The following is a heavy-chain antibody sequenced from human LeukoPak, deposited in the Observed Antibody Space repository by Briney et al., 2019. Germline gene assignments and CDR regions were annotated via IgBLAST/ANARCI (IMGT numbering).Heavy chain of an antibody. J-gene: IGHJ3*02. CDR1: GYTFTSYA. Sequence: GASVKVSCKASGYTFTSYAMHWVRQAPGQRLEWMGWINAGNGNTRYSQKFQGRVTITRDTSASTAYMELSSLRSEDTAVYYCARDPSVNAFDIWGQGTMVTVSS. V-gene: IGHV1-3*01. CDR2: INAGNGNT. CDR3: ARDPSVNAFDI.